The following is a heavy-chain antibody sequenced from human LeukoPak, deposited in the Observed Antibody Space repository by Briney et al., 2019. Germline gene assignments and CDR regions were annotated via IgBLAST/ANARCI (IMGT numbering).Heavy chain of an antibody. CDR3: ATRYCTIAACRASSHHCFDD. V-gene: IGHV3-7*01. Sequence: ETLSLTCTVSGGSISSSSYYWGWVRQAPGKGLEWVANINDDGSDANYVDSVKGRFTVSRDNAKNSLYLQLNSLRAEDTAVYYCATRYCTIAACRASSHHCFDDWGKGTTVIVSS. CDR2: INDDGSDA. D-gene: IGHD2-8*01. CDR1: GGSISSSSYY. J-gene: IGHJ6*04.